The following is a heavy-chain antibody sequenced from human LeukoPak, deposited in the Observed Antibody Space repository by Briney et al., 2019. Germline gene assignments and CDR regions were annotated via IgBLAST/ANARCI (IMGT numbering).Heavy chain of an antibody. V-gene: IGHV3-15*01. CDR2: IKSKTYGGTT. CDR1: GFTFTNAW. Sequence: PGRSLRLSCAASGFTFTNAWVTWVRQAPGKGLEWVGRIKSKTYGGTTDYAAPVKGRFTISRDDSKDTVYLQMNSLKTEDTGVYYCATVGGYYYDYWGQGTLVTVSS. J-gene: IGHJ4*02. D-gene: IGHD3-22*01. CDR3: ATVGGYYYDY.